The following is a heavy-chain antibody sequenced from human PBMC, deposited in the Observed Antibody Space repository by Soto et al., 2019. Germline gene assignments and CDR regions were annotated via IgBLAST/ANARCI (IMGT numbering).Heavy chain of an antibody. J-gene: IGHJ4*02. Sequence: EVQLVESGGGLVKPGGSLRLSCETSGFVFRTSSMNWVRQAPGKGLEWVSSISPSSTYIYYEDSVKGRFTLSRNNAKRPLFLQVNSQRAEDTAMYYCSRGGGYVSGTRHPHSWGQGTLVTVSA. CDR3: SRGGGYVSGTRHPHS. CDR2: ISPSSTYI. V-gene: IGHV3-21*01. D-gene: IGHD3-10*01. CDR1: GFVFRTSS.